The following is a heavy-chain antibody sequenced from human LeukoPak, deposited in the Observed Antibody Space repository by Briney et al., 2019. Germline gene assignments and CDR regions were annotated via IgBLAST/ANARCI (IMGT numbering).Heavy chain of an antibody. CDR2: VYHSGST. CDR1: GYSIRSACH. Sequence: PSETLSLTCSVAGYSIRSACHWGWIRQLPGKGLEWIGSVYHSGSTFYSPSLKSRVTMSVDTSKSQFSLKLSSVTAADTAVYYCARVSNSSWASYYYYMDVWGKGTTVTVSS. J-gene: IGHJ6*03. CDR3: ARVSNSSWASYYYYMDV. D-gene: IGHD6-13*01. V-gene: IGHV4-38-2*02.